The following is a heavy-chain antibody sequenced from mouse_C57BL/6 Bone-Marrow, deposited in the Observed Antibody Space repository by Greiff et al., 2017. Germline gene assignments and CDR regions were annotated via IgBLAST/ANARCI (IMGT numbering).Heavy chain of an antibody. CDR1: GYTFTSYW. V-gene: IGHV1-7*01. CDR2: INPSSGYT. J-gene: IGHJ2*01. Sequence: VQLQQSGAELAKPGASVKLSCKASGYTFTSYWMHWVKQRPGQGLEWIGYINPSSGYTKYNQKFKDKATLTADKSSSTAYMQLSSLTYEDSAVYYCARFTTVVAHNIDYWGEGTTLTVSS. D-gene: IGHD1-1*01. CDR3: ARFTTVVAHNIDY.